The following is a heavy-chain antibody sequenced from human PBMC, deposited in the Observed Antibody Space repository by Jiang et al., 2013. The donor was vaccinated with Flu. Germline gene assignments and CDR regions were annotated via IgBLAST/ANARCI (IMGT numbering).Heavy chain of an antibody. CDR1: GFTFSSYS. CDR3: ARDSLLSGSSSSDFDY. CDR2: ISGSSSYR. V-gene: IGHV3-21*01. Sequence: ESGGGLVKPGGSLRLSCAASGFTFSSYSMNWVRQAPGKGLEWVSCISGSSSYRYYADSVKGRFTISRDNAKNSLYLQMNSLRAEDTAVYYCARDSLLSGSSSSDFDYWGQGALVTVSS. J-gene: IGHJ4*02. D-gene: IGHD6-6*01.